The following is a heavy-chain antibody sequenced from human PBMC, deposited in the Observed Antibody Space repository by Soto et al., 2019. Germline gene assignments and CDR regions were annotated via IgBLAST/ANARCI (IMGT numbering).Heavy chain of an antibody. CDR3: ASQPRSAPYAFFDY. V-gene: IGHV4-59*08. J-gene: IGHJ4*02. CDR2: TYYSGST. D-gene: IGHD4-17*01. CDR1: GGSISGYY. Sequence: SETLSLTCTVSGGSISGYYWSWIRQPPGKGLEWIGYTYYSGSTNYNPSLKSRVTISVDTSKNQFSLKVSSVTAADTAVYYCASQPRSAPYAFFDYWGQGTLVTVSS.